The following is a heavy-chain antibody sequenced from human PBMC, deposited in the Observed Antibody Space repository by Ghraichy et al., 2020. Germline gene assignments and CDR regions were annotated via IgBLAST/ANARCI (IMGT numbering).Heavy chain of an antibody. CDR3: ARDSTMVRGVIVHKHYYGMDV. D-gene: IGHD3-10*01. Sequence: GGSLRLSCAASGFTFSSYSMNWVRQAPGKGLEWVSSISSSSSYIYYADSVKGRFTISRDNAKNSLYLQMNSLRAEDTAVYYCARDSTMVRGVIVHKHYYGMDVWGQGTTVTVSS. CDR2: ISSSSSYI. CDR1: GFTFSSYS. V-gene: IGHV3-21*01. J-gene: IGHJ6*02.